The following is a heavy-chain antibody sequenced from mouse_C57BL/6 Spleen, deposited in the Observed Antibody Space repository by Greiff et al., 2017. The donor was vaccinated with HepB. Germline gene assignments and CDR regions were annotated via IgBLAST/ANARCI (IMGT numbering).Heavy chain of an antibody. Sequence: DVKLVESGGGLVKPGGSLKLSCAASGFTFSDYGMHWVRQAPEKGLEWVAYISSGSSTIYYADTVKGRFTISRDNAKNTLFLQMTSLRSEDTAMYYCARVVATNYFDYWGQGTTLTVSS. D-gene: IGHD1-1*01. V-gene: IGHV5-17*01. J-gene: IGHJ2*01. CDR2: ISSGSSTI. CDR3: ARVVATNYFDY. CDR1: GFTFSDYG.